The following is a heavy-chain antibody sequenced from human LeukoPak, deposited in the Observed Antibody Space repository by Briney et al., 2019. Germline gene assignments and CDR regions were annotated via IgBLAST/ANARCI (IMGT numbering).Heavy chain of an antibody. V-gene: IGHV3-74*01. CDR1: GFTFSSYW. J-gene: IGHJ3*02. CDR3: AREYLGYFDWYNADDDFDI. CDR2: INGDGSST. Sequence: GGSLRLSCAASGFTFSSYWMHWVRQAPGKGLVWVSRINGDGSSTTYADSVKGRFTISRDNAKNTLYLQMNSLRAEDTAVYYCAREYLGYFDWYNADDDFDIWGQGTMVTVSS. D-gene: IGHD3-9*01.